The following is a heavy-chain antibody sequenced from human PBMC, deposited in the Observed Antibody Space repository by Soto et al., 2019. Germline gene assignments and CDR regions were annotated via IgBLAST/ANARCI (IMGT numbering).Heavy chain of an antibody. CDR1: GYKFTTYG. D-gene: IGHD7-27*01. J-gene: IGHJ6*02. CDR3: ARGLGTNGLDV. V-gene: IGHV1-18*04. Sequence: QVQLLQSGAEVKKPGASVKVSCKASGYKFTTYGITWVRQAPGQGLEWLGGISTYNGNTDYAQNLQDRVTMTTEASTSPGYLEVRRLTSDDPDVYFFARGLGTNGLDVWGQGTPVTVSS. CDR2: ISTYNGNT.